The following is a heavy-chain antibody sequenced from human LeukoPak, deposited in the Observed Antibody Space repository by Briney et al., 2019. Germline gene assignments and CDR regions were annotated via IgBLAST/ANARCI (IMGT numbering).Heavy chain of an antibody. V-gene: IGHV4-39*07. CDR3: ARKTTVTTGFDP. CDR1: GGSISSSSYY. J-gene: IGHJ5*02. Sequence: KASETLSLTCTVSGGSISSSSYYWGWIRQPPGKGLEWIGSIYYSGSTYYNPSLKSRVTISVDTSKNQFSLKLSSVTAADTAVYYCARKTTVTTGFDPWGQGTLVTVSS. CDR2: IYYSGST. D-gene: IGHD4-17*01.